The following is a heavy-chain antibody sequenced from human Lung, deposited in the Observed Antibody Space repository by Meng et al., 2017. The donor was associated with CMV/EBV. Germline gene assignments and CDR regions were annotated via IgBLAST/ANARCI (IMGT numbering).Heavy chain of an antibody. Sequence: GEXXKISCAASAFIFSDYAMTWIRQAPGKGLEWVSSISSTSIHIYYADSVKGRFTISRDNGKNLLYLQLNSLRAEDTAVYYCARGRGYCSSTNCYLNFDYWXQGTXVTVAS. CDR3: ARGRGYCSSTNCYLNFDY. D-gene: IGHD2-2*01. V-gene: IGHV3-21*01. CDR1: AFIFSDYA. CDR2: ISSTSIHI. J-gene: IGHJ4*02.